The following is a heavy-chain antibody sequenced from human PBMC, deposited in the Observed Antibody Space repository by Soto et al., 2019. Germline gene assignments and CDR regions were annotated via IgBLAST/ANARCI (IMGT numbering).Heavy chain of an antibody. D-gene: IGHD3-10*01. J-gene: IGHJ4*02. CDR1: GFSLTTSGVS. Sequence: QITLKESGPTLVKPTQTLTLTCTFSGFSLTTSGVSVGWIRQPPGKALEWLALIYWDDDKRYSPSLNSRLTITKDTSKNQVVLTMTNMDPVDTATYYCIYGQHYGSQFDYWVQGTLVTVSS. CDR2: IYWDDDK. V-gene: IGHV2-5*02. CDR3: IYGQHYGSQFDY.